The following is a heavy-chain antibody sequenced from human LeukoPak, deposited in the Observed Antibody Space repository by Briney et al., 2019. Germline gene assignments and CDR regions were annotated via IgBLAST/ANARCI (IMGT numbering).Heavy chain of an antibody. CDR3: ARDICGGTSCLVYYFDY. CDR1: GYSFTSYG. CDR2: ISGHNGDT. D-gene: IGHD2-2*01. Sequence: ASVKVSCKASGYSFTSYGFSWVRQAPGQGLEWMGWISGHNGDTKYAQKFQGRVTMTTDTSTTTAYMELRSLRSDDTAVYYCARDICGGTSCLVYYFDYWGQGTLVTVSS. J-gene: IGHJ4*02. V-gene: IGHV1-18*04.